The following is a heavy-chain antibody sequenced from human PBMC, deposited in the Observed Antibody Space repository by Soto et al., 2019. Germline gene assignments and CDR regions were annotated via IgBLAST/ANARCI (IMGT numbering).Heavy chain of an antibody. J-gene: IGHJ6*02. Sequence: SSETLSLTCAVSGDPISSSKWWTWVRQTPGKGLEWIGKIDQNGITNYNPSLESRVTILKDNSKNQLSLKLTSVTAVDSAVYYCARLNRDYYYYGMDVWAKGPRSPSP. V-gene: IGHV4-4*02. CDR3: ARLNRDYYYYGMDV. CDR1: GDPISSSKW. CDR2: IDQNGIT.